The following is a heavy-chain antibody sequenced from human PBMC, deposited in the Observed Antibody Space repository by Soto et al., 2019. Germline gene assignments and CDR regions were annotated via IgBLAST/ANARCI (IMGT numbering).Heavy chain of an antibody. CDR3: ARGDRGAFDI. J-gene: IGHJ3*02. V-gene: IGHV3-74*01. Sequence: EVQLVESGGGLVQPGESLRLSCVASGFTFSYYWMHRVRQGPGKGLVWVSRIHSDGSSTTYADSVKGRFTISRDNAKNTLYLQMNSLRAEDTAVHYCARGDRGAFDIWGQGTVVTVSS. D-gene: IGHD1-26*01. CDR1: GFTFSYYW. CDR2: IHSDGSST.